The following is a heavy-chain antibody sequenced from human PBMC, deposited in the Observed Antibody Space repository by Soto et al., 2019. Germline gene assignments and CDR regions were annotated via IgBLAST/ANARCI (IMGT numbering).Heavy chain of an antibody. CDR3: AREXVVVPAAINYYYYGMDV. D-gene: IGHD2-2*01. Sequence: ASVKVSCKASGYTFTSYDINWVRQATGQGLEWMGWMNPNSGNTGYAQKFQGRVTMARNTSISTAYMGLSSLRSEDTAVYYCAREXVVVPAAINYYYYGMDVWGQGTTVTVSS. CDR2: MNPNSGNT. CDR1: GYTFTSYD. V-gene: IGHV1-8*01. J-gene: IGHJ6*02.